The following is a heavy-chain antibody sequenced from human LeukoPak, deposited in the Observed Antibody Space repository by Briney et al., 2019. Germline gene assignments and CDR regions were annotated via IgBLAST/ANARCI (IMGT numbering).Heavy chain of an antibody. CDR3: VTNPNGYWCGGNCYQVSDP. V-gene: IGHV4-4*02. Sequence: SGTLSLTCAVSGGSINSNNWWSWVRQPPGKGLEWIGEIHHSGSTNYNPSLKSRVTISVDKSKKQFSLKLSSVTAADTAVYYWVTNPNGYWCGGNCYQVSDPWGQGSLVTVSS. CDR2: IHHSGST. CDR1: GGSINSNNW. J-gene: IGHJ5*02. D-gene: IGHD2-15*01.